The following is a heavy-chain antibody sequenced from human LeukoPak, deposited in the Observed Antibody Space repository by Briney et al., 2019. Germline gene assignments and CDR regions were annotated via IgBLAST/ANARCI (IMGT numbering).Heavy chain of an antibody. CDR2: IKQDGSER. J-gene: IGHJ4*02. CDR1: GFTFSNYC. Sequence: GGSLRLSCAASGFTFSNYCMTWVRQAPGKGLEWVANIKQDGSERDYVDSVKGRFTISRDNAKNSLYLQMNSLRAEDTAMYYCARDSAGNDYWGQGTLVTVSS. V-gene: IGHV3-7*01. CDR3: ARDSAGNDY. D-gene: IGHD6-13*01.